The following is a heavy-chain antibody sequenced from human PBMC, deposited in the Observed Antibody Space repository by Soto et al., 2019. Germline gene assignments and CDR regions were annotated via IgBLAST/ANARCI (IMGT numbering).Heavy chain of an antibody. CDR3: ATTGPY. CDR2: IWFDGSNK. J-gene: IGHJ4*02. Sequence: GLPMRLSCAAAGFTFSSYGMHWVRQAPGKGLEWVAVIWFDGSNKFYADSVKGRFTISRDNSKNTVSLQMNSLRDEDSAAYYCATTGPYWGQGTLVTVSS. V-gene: IGHV3-33*01. CDR1: GFTFSSYG.